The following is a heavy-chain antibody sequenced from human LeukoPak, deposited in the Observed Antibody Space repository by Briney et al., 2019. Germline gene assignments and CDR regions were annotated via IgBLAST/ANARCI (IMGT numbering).Heavy chain of an antibody. D-gene: IGHD2-15*01. CDR1: GGSFRGYY. CDR2: SNHSGST. J-gene: IGHJ6*02. Sequence: SETLSLTCAVYGGSFRGYYWSRIREPPGKGLEWIGDSNHSGSTNYNPSLKSRVTISVDTSKNQFSLKLSSVTAADTAVYYCARQRSIGYCSGGSCYSGPSYYYGMDVWGQGTTVTVSS. V-gene: IGHV4-34*01. CDR3: ARQRSIGYCSGGSCYSGPSYYYGMDV.